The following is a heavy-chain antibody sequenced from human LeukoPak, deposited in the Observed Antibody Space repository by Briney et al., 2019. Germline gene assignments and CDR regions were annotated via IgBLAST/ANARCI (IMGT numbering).Heavy chain of an antibody. CDR3: ATDHSMANTAWWFDP. V-gene: IGHV1-46*01. CDR1: GYTITNNY. D-gene: IGHD5-24*01. Sequence: ASVKVSSKASGYTITNNYMHWVRQAPGQGLEWMGVNNPSGTGTSYAQKFQGRITMSRDTSTSTVYMELSSLRSEDTAFYYCATDHSMANTAWWFDPWGQGTLVTVSS. J-gene: IGHJ5*02. CDR2: NNPSGTGT.